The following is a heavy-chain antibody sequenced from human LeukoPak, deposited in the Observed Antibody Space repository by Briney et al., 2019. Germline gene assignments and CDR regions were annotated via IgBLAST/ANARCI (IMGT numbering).Heavy chain of an antibody. CDR1: GFTFSNYA. Sequence: GGSLRLSCAASGFTFSNYAMSWVRQAPGKGLEWISGISGSGASTYYADSVKGRFTISRDDSRNTLYLQMNSLRGDDTAVYYCAKDVGKWESLHFFDYWGQGTLVTVSS. J-gene: IGHJ4*02. D-gene: IGHD1-26*01. CDR2: ISGSGAST. CDR3: AKDVGKWESLHFFDY. V-gene: IGHV3-23*01.